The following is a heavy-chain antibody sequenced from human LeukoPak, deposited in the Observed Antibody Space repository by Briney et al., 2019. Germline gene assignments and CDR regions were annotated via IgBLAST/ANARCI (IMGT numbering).Heavy chain of an antibody. CDR1: GFTFSSYS. J-gene: IGHJ4*02. CDR2: ISSSSSTI. Sequence: GGSLRLSCAASGFTFSSYSMNWVRQAPGKGLEWVSYISSSSSTIYYADSVKGRFTISRDNAKNSLYLQMNSLRAEDTAVYYCARIIAARAYCFDYWGQGTLVTVSS. D-gene: IGHD6-6*01. CDR3: ARIIAARAYCFDY. V-gene: IGHV3-48*04.